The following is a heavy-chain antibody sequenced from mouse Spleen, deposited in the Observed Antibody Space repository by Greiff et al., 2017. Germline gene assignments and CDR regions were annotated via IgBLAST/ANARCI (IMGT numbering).Heavy chain of an antibody. J-gene: IGHJ2*01. CDR2: INPSSGYT. D-gene: IGHD2-14*01. V-gene: IGHV1-7*01. CDR3: ARNNRYDYFDD. CDR1: GYTFTSYW. Sequence: QVQLKQSGAELAKPGASVKLSCKASGYTFTSYWMHWVKQRPGQGLEWIGYINPSSGYTKYNQKFKDKATLTADKSSSTAYMQLSSLTYEDSAVYDCARNNRYDYFDDWGEGTTLTVSS.